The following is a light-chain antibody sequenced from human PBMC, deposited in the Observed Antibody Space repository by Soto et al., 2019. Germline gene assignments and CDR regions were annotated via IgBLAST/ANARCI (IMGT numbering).Light chain of an antibody. V-gene: IGKV3-20*01. CDR2: DAS. CDR3: QHYGSSPWT. Sequence: EILLTQSAGTLSLSPGERATLSCRASQTVSGSYLAWFQQKPGQAPRLLIYDASTRAAGVPDRFSGSGSGTDFSLTINRLEPEDFAVYYCQHYGSSPWTFGQGTKVEIK. CDR1: QTVSGSY. J-gene: IGKJ1*01.